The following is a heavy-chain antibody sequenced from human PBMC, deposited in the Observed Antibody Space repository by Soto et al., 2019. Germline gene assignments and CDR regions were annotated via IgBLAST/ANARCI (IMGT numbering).Heavy chain of an antibody. CDR2: IYYSGST. J-gene: IGHJ6*02. V-gene: IGHV4-59*01. CDR1: GGSISSYY. CDR3: ARLSPELVVATDYYGMDV. Sequence: SETLSLTCTVSGGSISSYYWSWTRQPPGKGLEWIGYIYYSGSTNYNPSLKSRVTISVDTSKNQFSLKLSSVTAADTAVYYCARLSPELVVATDYYGMDVWGQGTTVTVSS. D-gene: IGHD1-26*01.